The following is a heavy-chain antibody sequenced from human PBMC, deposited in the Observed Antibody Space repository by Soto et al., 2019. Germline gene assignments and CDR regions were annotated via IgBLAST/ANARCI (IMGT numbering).Heavy chain of an antibody. D-gene: IGHD3-10*01. V-gene: IGHV4-34*01. CDR3: ARGLIVWFGELSRRGGYYYYMDV. CDR2: INDSGNI. Sequence: QVQLQQWGAGLLKPSETLSLTCAVYGGSFSGYQWSWIRQTPGKGLEWIGEINDSGNINYNPSLKSRVTILVDTAKKQISLKLSSVTAADTAVYYCARGLIVWFGELSRRGGYYYYMDVWGIGTTVTVSS. CDR1: GGSFSGYQ. J-gene: IGHJ6*03.